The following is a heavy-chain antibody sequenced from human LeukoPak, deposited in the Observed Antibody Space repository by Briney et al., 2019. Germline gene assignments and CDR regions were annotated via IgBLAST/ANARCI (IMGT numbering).Heavy chain of an antibody. CDR3: VKVNSVRTFHI. CDR1: GFTFDDYA. D-gene: IGHD5-24*01. CDR2: INWNSATK. J-gene: IGHJ3*02. V-gene: IGHV3-9*01. Sequence: GGSLRLSCPASGFTFDDYAMHWVRQAPGKGLEWVSGINWNSATKAYADSVKGRFTISRDNAKNALYVQMNSLRVEDTARYYCVKVNSVRTFHIWGQGTMVTVSS.